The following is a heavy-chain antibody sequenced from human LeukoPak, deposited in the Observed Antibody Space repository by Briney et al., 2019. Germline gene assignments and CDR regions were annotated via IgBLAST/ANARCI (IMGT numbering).Heavy chain of an antibody. D-gene: IGHD6-19*01. CDR3: AKVSSTGWSPYNWFDP. CDR1: GFALRSYS. Sequence: GGSLRLSCAASGFALRSYSVTWVRQAPGKGLEWVSAISGSGGSTYYADSVKGRFTISRDNSKNTLSLQMNSLRAEDTAVYYCAKVSSTGWSPYNWFDPWGQGTLVTVSS. J-gene: IGHJ5*02. V-gene: IGHV3-23*01. CDR2: ISGSGGST.